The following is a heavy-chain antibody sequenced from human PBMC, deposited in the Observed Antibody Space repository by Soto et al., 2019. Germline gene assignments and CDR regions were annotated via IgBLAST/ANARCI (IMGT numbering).Heavy chain of an antibody. J-gene: IGHJ6*02. CDR3: ARNAYYYYGVDV. CDR1: GGSISSGDYY. Sequence: SETLSLTCTVSGGSISSGDYYWSWIRQPPGKGLEWIGYIYYSGSTYYNPSLKSRVTISVDTSKNQFSLKLSSVTAADTAVYYCARNAYYYYGVDVWGQGTTVTVSS. V-gene: IGHV4-30-4*01. CDR2: IYYSGST.